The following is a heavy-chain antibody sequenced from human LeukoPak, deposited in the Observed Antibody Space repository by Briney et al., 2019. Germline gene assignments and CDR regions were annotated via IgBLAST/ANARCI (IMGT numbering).Heavy chain of an antibody. CDR1: GLTFSSYA. CDR2: ISSNGGST. V-gene: IGHV3-64D*09. J-gene: IGHJ4*02. CDR3: VNHAGY. Sequence: PGGSLRLSCSASGLTFSSYAMHWVRQAPGKGLEYVPAISSNGGSTYYADSVKGRFTISRDNSKNTLYLQMSSLRAEDTAVYYCVNHAGYWGQGTLVTVSS.